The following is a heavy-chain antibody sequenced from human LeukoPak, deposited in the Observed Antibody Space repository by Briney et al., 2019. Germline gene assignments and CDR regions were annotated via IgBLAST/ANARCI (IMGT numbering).Heavy chain of an antibody. Sequence: GGSLRLSCAASGFTFSNYAMSWVRQAPGKGLEWVSGIRVSDETYYADSVKGRFTISRANSENTLYLQMSGLRAEDTAVYFCAKSPTVTTTTFFDYWGQGTLVTVSS. CDR2: IRVSDET. CDR1: GFTFSNYA. D-gene: IGHD4-17*01. CDR3: AKSPTVTTTTFFDY. J-gene: IGHJ4*02. V-gene: IGHV3-23*01.